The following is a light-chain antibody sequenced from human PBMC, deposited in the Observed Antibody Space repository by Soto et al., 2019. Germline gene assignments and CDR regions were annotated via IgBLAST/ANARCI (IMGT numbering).Light chain of an antibody. Sequence: QSALTQPASVSGSPGQSITISCTGTSSDVGAYNFVSWYQQHPGKAPKLMIYDVTNRPSGVSSRFSGSKSGNMASLAISGLQAEDEADYYCSSYTTSNTLVFGGGTKLT. CDR1: SSDVGAYNF. CDR3: SSYTTSNTLV. CDR2: DVT. V-gene: IGLV2-14*03. J-gene: IGLJ2*01.